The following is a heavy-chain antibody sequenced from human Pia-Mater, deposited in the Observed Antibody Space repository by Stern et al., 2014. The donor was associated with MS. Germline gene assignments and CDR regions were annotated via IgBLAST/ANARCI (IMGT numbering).Heavy chain of an antibody. D-gene: IGHD5-12*01. V-gene: IGHV5-51*03. Sequence: VQLVQSGPEVKKPGESLKLSCQGSGYIFANHWIAWVRQKPGKGLEWMGNILPADADTRYTPSFQGQVTMSVDKSISTAYLHLNSLRASDTAMYYCARRDGSQTGYSYGWVDSWGQGSLVIVSS. J-gene: IGHJ4*02. CDR2: ILPADADT. CDR1: GYIFANHW. CDR3: ARRDGSQTGYSYGWVDS.